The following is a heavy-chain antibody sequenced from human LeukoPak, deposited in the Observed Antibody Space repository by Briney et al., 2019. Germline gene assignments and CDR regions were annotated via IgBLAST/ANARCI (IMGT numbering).Heavy chain of an antibody. Sequence: GASVKVSCKASGYTFSGYSMHWVRQAPGQGPEWMGMINPTSGSATYAQKFQGSVTMTRDTSTGTLYMELSSLRSDDTAVYYCARDWAHGSFDYWGQGTPVIVSS. CDR1: GYTFSGYS. CDR3: ARDWAHGSFDY. J-gene: IGHJ4*02. D-gene: IGHD3-10*01. V-gene: IGHV1-46*01. CDR2: INPTSGSA.